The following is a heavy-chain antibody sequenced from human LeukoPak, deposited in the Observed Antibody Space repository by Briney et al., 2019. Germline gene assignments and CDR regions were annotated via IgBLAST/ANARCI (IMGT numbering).Heavy chain of an antibody. J-gene: IGHJ4*02. CDR3: ARPADKAESFDY. V-gene: IGHV4-39*01. Sequence: SETLSLTCTVSGGSISSSSYYWGWIRQPPRKGLEWIGSIYYSGSTYYNPSLKSRVTISVDTSKNQFSLKLSSVTAADTAVYYCARPADKAESFDYWGQGTLVTVSS. CDR1: GGSISSSSYY. D-gene: IGHD2-15*01. CDR2: IYYSGST.